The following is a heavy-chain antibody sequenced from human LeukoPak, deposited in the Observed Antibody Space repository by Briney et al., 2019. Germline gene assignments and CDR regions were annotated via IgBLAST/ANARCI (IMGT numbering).Heavy chain of an antibody. CDR1: GFTFSSYA. J-gene: IGHJ6*02. D-gene: IGHD2-2*01. CDR2: ISGSGGST. Sequence: GGSLRLSCAAPGFTFSSYAMSWVRQAPGKGLEWVSAISGSGGSTYYADSVKGRFTISRDNSKNTLYLQMNSLRAEDTAVYYCAKAGDCSSTSCYDSYYYYGMDVWGQGTTVTVSS. V-gene: IGHV3-23*01. CDR3: AKAGDCSSTSCYDSYYYYGMDV.